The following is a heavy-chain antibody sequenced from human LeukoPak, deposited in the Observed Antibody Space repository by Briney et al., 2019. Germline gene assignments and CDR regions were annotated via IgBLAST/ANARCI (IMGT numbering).Heavy chain of an antibody. CDR1: GGSINSSNHY. CDR2: IFYRGRNN. Sequence: SETLSLTCTVSGGSINSSNHYWGWVRQPPGKGLEWIGSIFYRGRNNYHNPSLTSRLTISIDTTKNQFSLKLASVTTADTAVYFCVRILTMRGYFDPWDQGALVTVSS. J-gene: IGHJ5*02. CDR3: VRILTMRGYFDP. D-gene: IGHD4/OR15-4a*01. V-gene: IGHV4-39*01.